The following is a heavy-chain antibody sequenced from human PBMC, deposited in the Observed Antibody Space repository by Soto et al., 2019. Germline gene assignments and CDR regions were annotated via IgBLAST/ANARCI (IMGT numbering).Heavy chain of an antibody. V-gene: IGHV4-59*01. CDR3: ARLYDSPAFDI. CDR1: GGSISSYY. CDR2: IYYSGST. D-gene: IGHD5-12*01. J-gene: IGHJ3*02. Sequence: SETLSLTCTVSGGSISSYYWSWIRQPPGKGLEWIGYIYYSGSTNYNPSLKSRVTISVDTSKNQFSLKLSSVTAADTAVYYCARLYDSPAFDIWGQGTMVTVSS.